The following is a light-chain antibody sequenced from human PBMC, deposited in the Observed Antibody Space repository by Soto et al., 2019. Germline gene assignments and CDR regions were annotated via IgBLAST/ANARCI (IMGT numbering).Light chain of an antibody. CDR3: QQYNNWPRT. CDR1: QTVTNN. V-gene: IGKV3-15*01. J-gene: IGKJ1*01. Sequence: EIVMTQSPATLSVSPGEGATLSCRASQTVTNNLAWYQQKPGQAPRLRIYGASTRATGIPARFSGSGSGTEFTLTISSLQSEDFAVYYCQQYNNWPRTFGQGTKVEIK. CDR2: GAS.